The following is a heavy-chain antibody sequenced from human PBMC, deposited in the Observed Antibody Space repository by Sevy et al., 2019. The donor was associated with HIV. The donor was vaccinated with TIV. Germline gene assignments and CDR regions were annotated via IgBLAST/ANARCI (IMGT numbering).Heavy chain of an antibody. V-gene: IGHV3-15*01. J-gene: IGHJ6*03. D-gene: IGHD6-6*01. Sequence: GGSLRLSCAASGFTFSNAWMSWVRQAPGKGLEWVGRIKSKTDGGTTDYAAPVKGRFTISRDDSKNTLYLQMNSLKTEDTAVYYCTTGLLMPLAARQDYYYYYYMDVWGKGTTVTVSS. CDR3: TTGLLMPLAARQDYYYYYYMDV. CDR2: IKSKTDGGTT. CDR1: GFTFSNAW.